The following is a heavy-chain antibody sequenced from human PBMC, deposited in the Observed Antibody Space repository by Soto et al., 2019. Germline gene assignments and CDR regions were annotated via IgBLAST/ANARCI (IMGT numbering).Heavy chain of an antibody. CDR2: TYYRSKWYS. J-gene: IGHJ3*01. Sequence: SRTLSLTCAMSGGSVSGTRLPWNWLRQSPSRGLEWLGRTYYRSKWYSDYAVSVQSRITINPDTSKNQFSLQLNSVTPEDTAIYYCARGAAGAFDFWGQGTMVTVSS. CDR1: GGSVSGTRLP. V-gene: IGHV6-1*01. CDR3: ARGAAGAFDF.